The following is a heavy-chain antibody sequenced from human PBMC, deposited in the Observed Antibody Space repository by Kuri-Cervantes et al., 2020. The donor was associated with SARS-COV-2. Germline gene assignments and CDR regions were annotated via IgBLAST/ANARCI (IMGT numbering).Heavy chain of an antibody. Sequence: ESLKISCAVYGGSFSGYYWSWVRQPPGKGLEWIGEINHSGSTNYNPSLKSRVTISVDTSKNQFSLKLSSVTAAGTAVYYCARGVSHIAAAGLYFFDYWGQGTLVTVSS. CDR3: ARGVSHIAAAGLYFFDY. V-gene: IGHV4-34*01. J-gene: IGHJ4*02. CDR2: INHSGST. D-gene: IGHD6-13*01. CDR1: GGSFSGYY.